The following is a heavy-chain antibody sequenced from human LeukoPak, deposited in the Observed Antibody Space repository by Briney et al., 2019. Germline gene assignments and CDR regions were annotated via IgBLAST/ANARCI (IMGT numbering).Heavy chain of an antibody. CDR1: GNTFTSYA. CDR3: ARASYYGSGSGDFDY. CDR2: INPNSGGT. J-gene: IGHJ4*02. Sequence: ASVKVSCKASGNTFTSYAMNWVRQAPGQGLEWMGRINPNSGGTNYAQKFQGRVTMTRDTSISTAYMELSRLRSDDTAVYYCARASYYGSGSGDFDYWGQGTLVTVSS. V-gene: IGHV1-2*06. D-gene: IGHD3-10*01.